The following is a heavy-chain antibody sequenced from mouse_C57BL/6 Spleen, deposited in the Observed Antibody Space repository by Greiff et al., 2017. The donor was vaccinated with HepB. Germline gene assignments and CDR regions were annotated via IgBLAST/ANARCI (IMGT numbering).Heavy chain of an antibody. Sequence: EVQLQQSGPELVKPGASVKMSCKASGYTFTDYNMHWVKQSHGKSLEWIGYINPNNGGTSYNQKFKGKATLTVNKSSSTAYMELRSLTSEDSAVYYRSRFRYSIHYYAMDYWGQGTSVTVSS. CDR1: GYTFTDYN. CDR3: SRFRYSIHYYAMDY. CDR2: INPNNGGT. V-gene: IGHV1-22*01. D-gene: IGHD2-5*01. J-gene: IGHJ4*01.